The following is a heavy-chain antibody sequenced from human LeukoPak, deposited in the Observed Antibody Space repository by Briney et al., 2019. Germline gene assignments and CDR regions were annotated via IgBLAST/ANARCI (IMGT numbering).Heavy chain of an antibody. CDR3: ARFFYYDASLPPY. CDR2: IYYSGRT. D-gene: IGHD3-16*01. V-gene: IGHV4-39*01. Sequence: PSETLSLTCSVSGGYISTSNYYWGWIRQPPGKGLEWIGTIYYSGRTYYNPSLQSRVTTSLDTSQNQLSLQVRSVTVVDTAVYYCARFFYYDASLPPYWGQGTLVTVSS. J-gene: IGHJ4*02. CDR1: GGYISTSNYY.